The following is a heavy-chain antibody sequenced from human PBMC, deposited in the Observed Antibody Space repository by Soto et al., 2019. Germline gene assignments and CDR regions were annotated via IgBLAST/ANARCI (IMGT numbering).Heavy chain of an antibody. Sequence: GASLKVCCKASGDTFTSYGISWVRQAPGQGLEWMGWISAYNGNTNYAQKLQGRVTMTTDTSTSTAYMELRSLRSDDTAVYYCARRGYDILTGYPSFDYWGQGTLVTVSS. CDR1: GDTFTSYG. CDR3: ARRGYDILTGYPSFDY. V-gene: IGHV1-18*01. J-gene: IGHJ4*02. CDR2: ISAYNGNT. D-gene: IGHD3-9*01.